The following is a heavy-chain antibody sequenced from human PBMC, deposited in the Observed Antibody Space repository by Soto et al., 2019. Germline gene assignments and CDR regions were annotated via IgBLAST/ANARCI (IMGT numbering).Heavy chain of an antibody. V-gene: IGHV3-48*01. CDR3: ARESIAARLGAVAGHYYYGMDV. CDR2: ISSSSFTI. Sequence: GGSLRLSCAASGFRFSDYSMNWVRQAPGRGLEWVSYISSSSFTIHYADSVEGRFAISRDNAKNSLYLQMNSLRVEDTAVYYCARESIAARLGAVAGHYYYGMDVWGQGTTVTVSS. CDR1: GFRFSDYS. D-gene: IGHD6-6*01. J-gene: IGHJ6*02.